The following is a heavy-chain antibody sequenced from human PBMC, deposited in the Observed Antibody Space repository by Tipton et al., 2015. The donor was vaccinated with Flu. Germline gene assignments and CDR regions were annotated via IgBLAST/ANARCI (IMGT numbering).Heavy chain of an antibody. D-gene: IGHD3-10*01. CDR2: INYNGGT. CDR1: GGSISTYY. V-gene: IGHV4-59*12. CDR3: ATSRPHRYSYGMDV. Sequence: TLSLTCTVSGGSISTYYWSWIRQPPGKGLEWIGFINYNGGTDYNPSLQSRVTISVDTSKNQFSLRLISVTAADTAVYYCATSRPHRYSYGMDVWGQGATVSVSS. J-gene: IGHJ6*02.